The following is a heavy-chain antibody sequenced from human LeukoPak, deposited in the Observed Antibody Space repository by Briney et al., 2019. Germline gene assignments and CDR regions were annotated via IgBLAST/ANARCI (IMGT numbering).Heavy chain of an antibody. CDR1: GYTLTELS. Sequence: ASVKVSCKVSGYTLTELSMHWGRQAPGKGLEWRGGFDPEDGETIYAQKFPGRVTMTEDTSTDTAYMELSSLRSEDTAVYYCATIFGYDSSGYYWPYYFDYRGQGTLVTVSS. CDR3: ATIFGYDSSGYYWPYYFDY. CDR2: FDPEDGET. D-gene: IGHD3-22*01. V-gene: IGHV1-24*01. J-gene: IGHJ4*02.